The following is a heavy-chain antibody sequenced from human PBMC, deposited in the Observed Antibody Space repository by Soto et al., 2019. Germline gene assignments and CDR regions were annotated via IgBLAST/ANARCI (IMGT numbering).Heavy chain of an antibody. Sequence: ASVKVSCKASGYTFSDFGISWVRQAPGQGLEWMGWVSAYTGNTNYAQKFQGRVTMTTDTSTSTAYMELRSLRSDDTAVYYCARGPESRSTAYFDYWGQGTLVTVSS. CDR3: ARGPESRSTAYFDY. V-gene: IGHV1-18*01. J-gene: IGHJ4*02. CDR1: GYTFSDFG. CDR2: VSAYTGNT. D-gene: IGHD2-2*01.